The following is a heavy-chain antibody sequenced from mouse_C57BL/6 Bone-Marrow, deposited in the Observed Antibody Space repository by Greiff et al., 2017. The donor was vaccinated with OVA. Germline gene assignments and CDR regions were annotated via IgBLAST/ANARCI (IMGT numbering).Heavy chain of an antibody. V-gene: IGHV1-59*01. CDR1: GYTFTSYW. CDR2: IDPSDSYT. D-gene: IGHD1-1*01. J-gene: IGHJ2*01. Sequence: QVQLQQPGAELVRPGTSVKLTCKASGYTFTSYWMHWVKQRPGQGLEWIGVIDPSDSYTNCNQKFKGKATLTVDTSSSTAYMQLSSLTSEDSAVYYCARRGSSSYWGQGTTLTVSS. CDR3: ARRGSSSY.